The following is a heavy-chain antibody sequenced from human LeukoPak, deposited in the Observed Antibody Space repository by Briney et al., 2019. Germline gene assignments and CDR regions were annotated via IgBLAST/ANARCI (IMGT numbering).Heavy chain of an antibody. Sequence: ASVKVSCKASGYTFTSYGISWVRQAPGQGLEWMGWISAYNGNTNYAQKLQGRVTMTTDTSTSTAYMEPRSLRSDDTAVYYCARGGSFTVSGSLGDYWGQGTLVTVSS. CDR2: ISAYNGNT. J-gene: IGHJ4*02. D-gene: IGHD1-26*01. CDR1: GYTFTSYG. V-gene: IGHV1-18*01. CDR3: ARGGSFTVSGSLGDY.